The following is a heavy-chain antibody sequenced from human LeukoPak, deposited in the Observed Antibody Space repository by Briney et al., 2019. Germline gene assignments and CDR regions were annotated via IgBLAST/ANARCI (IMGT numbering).Heavy chain of an antibody. CDR3: ARGNSHSFDY. Sequence: GGSLRLSCAASGFTLSSYWMHWVRQTPGKGPVWVSRINSAGSSTSYADSVKGRFTISRDNAKNTLYLQMNSLRAEDTAVYYCARGNSHSFDYWGKGALVTVSS. D-gene: IGHD4-11*01. CDR1: GFTLSSYW. J-gene: IGHJ4*02. V-gene: IGHV3-74*01. CDR2: INSAGSST.